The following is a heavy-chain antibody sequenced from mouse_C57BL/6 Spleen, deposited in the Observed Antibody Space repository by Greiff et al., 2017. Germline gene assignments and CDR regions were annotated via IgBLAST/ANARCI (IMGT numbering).Heavy chain of an antibody. Sequence: EVQLVESGGGLVKPGGSLKLSCAASGFTFSDYGMHWVRQAPEKGLEWVAYISSGSSNNYYADTVKGRLTISRDNSKNTLFLQMTSLKSEDTAMYYCARPGDLDYYAMDYWGQGTSVTVSS. J-gene: IGHJ4*01. CDR3: ARPGDLDYYAMDY. V-gene: IGHV5-17*01. D-gene: IGHD2-13*01. CDR2: ISSGSSNN. CDR1: GFTFSDYG.